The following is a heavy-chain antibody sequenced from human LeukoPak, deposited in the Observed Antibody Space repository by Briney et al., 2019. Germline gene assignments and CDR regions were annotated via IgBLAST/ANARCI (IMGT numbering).Heavy chain of an antibody. V-gene: IGHV5-51*01. CDR2: IYPGDSDT. CDR3: ARRTYYYDSSGGYYYYYMDV. J-gene: IGHJ6*03. D-gene: IGHD3-22*01. CDR1: GYSFTSYW. Sequence: GESLKISCKGSGYSFTSYWIGWVRQMPGKGLEWMGIIYPGDSDTRYSPSFQGQVTISADKSISTAYLQWSSLKASDTAMYYCARRTYYYDSSGGYYYYYMDVWGKGTTVTVSS.